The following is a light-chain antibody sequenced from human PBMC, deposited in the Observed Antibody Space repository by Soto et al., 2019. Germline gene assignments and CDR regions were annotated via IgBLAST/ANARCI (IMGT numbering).Light chain of an antibody. CDR2: EVS. CDR3: SDTTPSALAV. Sequence: QSVLTPPASVSGSPGQPITISCTGGIRDVGGSRYVSWYQQQPGKAPKLIIFEVSIRPSGVSNRFSGSKSGNTASLTISGLQAEDEADYYCSDTTPSALAVFGTGTKVTVL. CDR1: IRDVGGSRY. J-gene: IGLJ1*01. V-gene: IGLV2-14*01.